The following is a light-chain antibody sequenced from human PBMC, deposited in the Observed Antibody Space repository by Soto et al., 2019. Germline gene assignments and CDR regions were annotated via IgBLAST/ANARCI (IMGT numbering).Light chain of an antibody. J-gene: IGLJ2*01. V-gene: IGLV3-25*03. CDR2: KDS. CDR3: QSADHIGSYVI. Sequence: SYELTQPPSVSVSPGQTARITCPGDALPKQYAYWYQQKPGQAPVLLIYKDSERPSGIPERFSGSSSGTTVTLTISGVQAEDEADYYCQSADHIGSYVIFGGGTKLTVL. CDR1: ALPKQY.